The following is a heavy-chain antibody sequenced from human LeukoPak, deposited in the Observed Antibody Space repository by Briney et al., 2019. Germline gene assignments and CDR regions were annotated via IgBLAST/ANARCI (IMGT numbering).Heavy chain of an antibody. V-gene: IGHV3-48*03. Sequence: GGSLRLSCAASGFTFSSYEMNWVRQAPGKGLEWVSHISSSGSTIGYADSVKGRFTMSRDNAKNSLYLQMNSLRAEDTAVYYCARELVHYMDVWGKGTTVTVSS. J-gene: IGHJ6*03. D-gene: IGHD2-8*02. CDR2: ISSSGSTI. CDR3: ARELVHYMDV. CDR1: GFTFSSYE.